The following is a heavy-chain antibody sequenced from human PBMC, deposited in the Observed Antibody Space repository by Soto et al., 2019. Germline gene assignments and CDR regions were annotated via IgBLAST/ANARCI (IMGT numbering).Heavy chain of an antibody. CDR1: GYTFTSYG. Sequence: ASVKVSCKASGYTFTSYGISWVRQAPGQGLEWMGWISTYNGNTNYAQKVQGRVTMTTDTSTSTAYMELRSLRSDDTAVYYCARSVSPLTPHNEDYFEYWGQGTLVTGSS. CDR3: ARSVSPLTPHNEDYFEY. CDR2: ISTYNGNT. J-gene: IGHJ4*02. V-gene: IGHV1-18*01. D-gene: IGHD1-1*01.